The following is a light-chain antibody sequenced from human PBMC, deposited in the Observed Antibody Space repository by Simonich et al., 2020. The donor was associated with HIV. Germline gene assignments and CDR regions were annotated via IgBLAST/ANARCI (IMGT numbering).Light chain of an antibody. CDR3: SSYTSSSTLEV. CDR1: SSDVDGYNY. Sequence: QSALTQPASVSGSPGQSITISCSGTSSDVDGYNYVSWYQQHPGKAPKLMIYDVSNRPSGVSNRFSGSKSGNTASLTISGLQAEDEADYYCSSYTSSSTLEVFGGGTKVTVL. CDR2: DVS. V-gene: IGLV2-14*03. J-gene: IGLJ3*02.